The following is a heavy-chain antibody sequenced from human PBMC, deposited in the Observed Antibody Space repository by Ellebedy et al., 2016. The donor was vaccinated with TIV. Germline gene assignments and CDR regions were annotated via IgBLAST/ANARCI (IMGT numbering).Heavy chain of an antibody. Sequence: GESLKISCAASGLIFSSYEMNWVRQAPGKGLEWVSFMRSKTYGGTTEYAASMKGRFTISRDDSKSIAYLQMNSLKSEDTAVYYCARVFGSSWYYYYYMDVWGQGTTVTVSS. CDR3: ARVFGSSWYYYYYMDV. CDR1: GLIFSSYE. V-gene: IGHV3-49*04. D-gene: IGHD6-13*01. CDR2: MRSKTYGGTT. J-gene: IGHJ6*02.